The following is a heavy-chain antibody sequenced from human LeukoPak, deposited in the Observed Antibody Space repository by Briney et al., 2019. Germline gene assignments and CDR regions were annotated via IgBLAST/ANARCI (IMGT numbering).Heavy chain of an antibody. J-gene: IGHJ3*02. CDR2: TYYRSKWYN. CDR3: ARGSGSYDALDI. CDR1: GDSVSSNSVS. D-gene: IGHD1-26*01. V-gene: IGHV6-1*01. Sequence: SQTLSLTCAISGDSVSSNSVSWNWIRQSPSIGLEWLGRTYYRSKWYNDYAVSVKSRITINPDTSKNQFSLQLNSVTPEDTAVYYCARGSGSYDALDIWGQGTMVTVSS.